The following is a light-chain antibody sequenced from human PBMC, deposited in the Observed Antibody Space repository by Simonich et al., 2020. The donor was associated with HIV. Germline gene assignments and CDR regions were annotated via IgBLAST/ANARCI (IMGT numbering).Light chain of an antibody. CDR1: NRDVGGYTY. CDR2: DVT. V-gene: IGLV2-14*03. J-gene: IGLJ3*02. Sequence: QSALTQPASVSGSPGQSITISCTETNRDVGGYTYVSWYQHHPGKAPKLMLYDVTKRPAGVSNRFSGSKSGNTASLTISGLRAEDEADYYCSSYTNSNTWVFGGGTKVTVL. CDR3: SSYTNSNTWV.